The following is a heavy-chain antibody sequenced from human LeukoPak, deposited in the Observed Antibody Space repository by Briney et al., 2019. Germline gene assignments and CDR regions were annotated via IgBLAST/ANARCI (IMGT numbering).Heavy chain of an antibody. Sequence: GGSLRLSCAASAFSLNAYNMNWVRQAPGKGLEWVSSISYTGTYIYYADSVKGRYTISRDNAQNSLYLQMNSLRAEDTAIYYCVRDRGTYRPIDYWGQGTLVTVSS. CDR2: ISYTGTYI. V-gene: IGHV3-21*04. D-gene: IGHD1-26*01. CDR3: VRDRGTYRPIDY. CDR1: AFSLNAYN. J-gene: IGHJ4*02.